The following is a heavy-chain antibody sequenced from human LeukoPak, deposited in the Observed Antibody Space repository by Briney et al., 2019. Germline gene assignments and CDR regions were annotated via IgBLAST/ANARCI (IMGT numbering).Heavy chain of an antibody. J-gene: IGHJ4*02. CDR1: GFSVRSSY. D-gene: IGHD2-21*02. V-gene: IGHV3-53*01. CDR2: IYTSDSK. Sequence: GGSLRLSCEASGFSVRSSYISWVRQAPRRGLEGVSVIYTSDSKHYADSVKGRFIISRDNSRNTLYLQMNSLRAEDTAVYYCARGASCGGDCYPHWGQGTLVTVSS. CDR3: ARGASCGGDCYPH.